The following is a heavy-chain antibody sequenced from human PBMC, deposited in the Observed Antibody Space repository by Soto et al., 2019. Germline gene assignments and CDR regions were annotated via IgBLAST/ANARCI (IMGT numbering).Heavy chain of an antibody. D-gene: IGHD4-17*01. V-gene: IGHV4-59*08. CDR2: VYYSGST. Sequence: TSETLSLTCTVSGGSISSHSWSWIRQHPGKGLEWIGHVYYSGSTYYNPSLKSRVTISVDTSKNQFSLKLSSVTAADTAVYYCARSMTTVVTLDYWGQGTLVTVSS. CDR3: ARSMTTVVTLDY. CDR1: GGSISSHS. J-gene: IGHJ4*02.